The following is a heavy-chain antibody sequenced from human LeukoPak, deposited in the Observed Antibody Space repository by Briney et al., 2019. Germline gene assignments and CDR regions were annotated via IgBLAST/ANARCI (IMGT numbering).Heavy chain of an antibody. J-gene: IGHJ4*02. CDR2: ISSSSSYI. CDR1: GFTFSSYS. Sequence: GSLRLSCAASGFTFSSYSMNWVRQAPGKGLEWVSSISSSSSYIYYADSVKGRFTISRDNAKNSLYLQMNSLRAGDTAVYYCARLSMASDHFDYWGQGTLVTVSS. V-gene: IGHV3-21*01. D-gene: IGHD5-24*01. CDR3: ARLSMASDHFDY.